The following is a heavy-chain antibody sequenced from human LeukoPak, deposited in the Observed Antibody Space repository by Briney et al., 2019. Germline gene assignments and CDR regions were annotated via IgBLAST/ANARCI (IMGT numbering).Heavy chain of an antibody. J-gene: IGHJ5*02. V-gene: IGHV3-48*01. Sequence: GGSLRLSCAASGFTFSSYSMNWVRQAPGKGLEWVSYISSSSSTIYYADSVKGRFTISRDNAKNSLYLQMNSLRAEDTAVYYCARDLNSSGCPWGQGTLVTISS. CDR2: ISSSSSTI. CDR3: ARDLNSSGCP. CDR1: GFTFSSYS. D-gene: IGHD6-19*01.